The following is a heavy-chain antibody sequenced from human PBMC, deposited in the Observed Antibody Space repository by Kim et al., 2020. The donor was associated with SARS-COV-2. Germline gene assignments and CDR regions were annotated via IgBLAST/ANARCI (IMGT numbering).Heavy chain of an antibody. CDR3: AALYSSSSQAFDI. D-gene: IGHD6-6*01. V-gene: IGHV1-46*01. Sequence: YAQKCQGRVTMTRDTSTSTVYMGLSSLRSEDTAVYYCAALYSSSSQAFDIWGQGTMVTVSS. J-gene: IGHJ3*02.